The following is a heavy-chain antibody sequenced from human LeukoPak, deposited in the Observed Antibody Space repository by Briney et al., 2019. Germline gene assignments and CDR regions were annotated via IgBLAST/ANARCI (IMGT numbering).Heavy chain of an antibody. Sequence: ASVKVSCKASGHTFTSYGISWVRQAPGQGLEWMGWISAYNGNTNYAQKLQGRVTMTTDTSTSTAYMELRSLRSDGTAVYYCARALWFGELQYWGQGTLVTVSS. CDR1: GHTFTSYG. CDR2: ISAYNGNT. J-gene: IGHJ4*02. D-gene: IGHD3-10*01. V-gene: IGHV1-18*01. CDR3: ARALWFGELQY.